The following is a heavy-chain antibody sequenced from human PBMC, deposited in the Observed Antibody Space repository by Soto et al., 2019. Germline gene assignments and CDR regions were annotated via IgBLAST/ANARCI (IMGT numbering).Heavy chain of an antibody. CDR1: GFTCNSYS. V-gene: IGHV3-23*01. Sequence: PXRGLRRPCAASGFTCNSYSMNWVRQAPGKGLAWVSAIGTDGNTYYANSVKGRFTISRDNSRNTLYLQMNSLRVEDTALYYCVRNYPGTRPFDYWGQGTLVTFSS. CDR2: IGTDGNT. D-gene: IGHD1-7*01. CDR3: VRNYPGTRPFDY. J-gene: IGHJ4*01.